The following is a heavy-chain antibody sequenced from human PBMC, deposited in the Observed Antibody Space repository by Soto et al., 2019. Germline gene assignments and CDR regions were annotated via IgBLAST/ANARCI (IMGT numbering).Heavy chain of an antibody. CDR2: ILYSGST. CDR3: ARDRGYSSGPHVIFDY. CDR1: GGSIISIGYY. J-gene: IGHJ4*02. D-gene: IGHD5-18*01. V-gene: IGHV4-31*03. Sequence: ALSPTCTVPGGSIISIGYYWSWILQHPGKGLEWIGYILYSGSTYYNLSLKSRVTISVDTSKNQFSLKLNSVTAADTAVYYCARDRGYSSGPHVIFDYWGQGTLVTVSS.